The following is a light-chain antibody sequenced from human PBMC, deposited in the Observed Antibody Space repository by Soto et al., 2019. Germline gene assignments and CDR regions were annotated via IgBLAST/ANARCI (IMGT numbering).Light chain of an antibody. V-gene: IGLV2-14*01. J-gene: IGLJ2*01. CDR1: SNDIGLYNY. CDR2: VVS. Sequence: QSALAQPASVPGSPGQSITISCTGTSNDIGLYNYVSWYQQHPGKAPKLIIYVVSSRPSGISNRFSASKSGNTASLTISGLQAEDEADYYCASYARGRTLVVFGGGTKVTVL. CDR3: ASYARGRTLVV.